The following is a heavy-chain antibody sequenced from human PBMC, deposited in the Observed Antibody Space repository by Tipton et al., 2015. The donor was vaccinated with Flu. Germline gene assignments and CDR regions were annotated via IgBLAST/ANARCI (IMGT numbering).Heavy chain of an antibody. CDR2: ISRSGSA. CDR3: ARRDYSNYVSVPKNWFDS. Sequence: TLSLTCAVSGDSVSSDYYWGWVRQFPGKGLEWIGSISRSGSANYNPSLKSRVTISIDTSKNQFSLSMKSVTAADLAVYYCARRDYSNYVSVPKNWFDSWGQGTLVTVSS. V-gene: IGHV4-38-2*01. D-gene: IGHD4-11*01. J-gene: IGHJ5*01. CDR1: GDSVSSDYY.